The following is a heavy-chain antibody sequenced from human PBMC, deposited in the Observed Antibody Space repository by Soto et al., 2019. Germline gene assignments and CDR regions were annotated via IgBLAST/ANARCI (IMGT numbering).Heavy chain of an antibody. CDR2: IIPMFGSP. Sequence: QVQLVQSGAEVKKVGSSVKVSCKTSGGSISTNAISWVRQAPGQGLEWMGAIIPMFGSPKYAQKFQGRVTISADNPTNTIYMEMISLTSADTAVYYCARGGFVAGLYNALDAWGQGTTVSVSS. CDR3: ARGGFVAGLYNALDA. CDR1: GGSISTNA. V-gene: IGHV1-69*06. J-gene: IGHJ6*02. D-gene: IGHD6-19*01.